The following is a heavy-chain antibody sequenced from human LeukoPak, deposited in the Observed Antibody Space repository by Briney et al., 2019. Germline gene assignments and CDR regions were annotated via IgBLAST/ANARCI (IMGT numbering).Heavy chain of an antibody. Sequence: SVKVSCKASGGAFSSYAISWVRQAPGQGLEWMGRIIPIFGIANYAQKFQGRVTITADKSTSTAYMELSSLRSEDTAVYYCARDLTYYDSSGYPSYGMDVWGQGTTVTVSS. CDR1: GGAFSSYA. CDR3: ARDLTYYDSSGYPSYGMDV. J-gene: IGHJ6*02. D-gene: IGHD3-22*01. V-gene: IGHV1-69*04. CDR2: IIPIFGIA.